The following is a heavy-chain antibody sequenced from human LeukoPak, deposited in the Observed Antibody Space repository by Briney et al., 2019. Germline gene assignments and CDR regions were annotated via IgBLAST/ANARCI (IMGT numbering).Heavy chain of an antibody. Sequence: GGSLRLSCAASGFTFSNYAMSWVRQAPGKGLEWDSGSGSGGSTYYADSVKGRFTISRDNSKNTLYLQMNSLRAEDTAVYYCAKDFWSGYYPNYWGQGTLVTVSS. CDR3: AKDFWSGYYPNY. CDR1: GFTFSNYA. D-gene: IGHD3-3*01. CDR2: SGSGGST. J-gene: IGHJ4*02. V-gene: IGHV3-23*01.